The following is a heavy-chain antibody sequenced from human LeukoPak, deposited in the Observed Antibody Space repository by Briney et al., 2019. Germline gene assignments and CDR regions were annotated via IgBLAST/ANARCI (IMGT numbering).Heavy chain of an antibody. V-gene: IGHV3-33*01. CDR3: ARAGYCSGGSCYGSDY. Sequence: GGSLRLSCAASGFTFSSYGMHWVRQAPGKGLEWVAAIWYDGSIQYYADSVKGRFTISRDNSKNTLYLQMDSLRAEDTAVYYCARAGYCSGGSCYGSDYWGQGTMVSVSS. J-gene: IGHJ4*02. CDR2: IWYDGSIQ. CDR1: GFTFSSYG. D-gene: IGHD2-15*01.